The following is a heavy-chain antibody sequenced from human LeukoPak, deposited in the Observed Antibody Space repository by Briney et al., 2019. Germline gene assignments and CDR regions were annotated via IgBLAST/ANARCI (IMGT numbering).Heavy chain of an antibody. D-gene: IGHD4-17*01. CDR1: GFTFSHYA. Sequence: GGSLRLSCAASGFTFSHYAMHWVRRPPGKGLEWVTFVSAEGDRRYYADSVKGRFTISRDDSKSSLYLQMNSLRAEDTALYYCVRDLGGHYSFDHWGQGALVTVSS. CDR3: VRDLGGHYSFDH. CDR2: VSAEGDRR. V-gene: IGHV3-30*01. J-gene: IGHJ4*02.